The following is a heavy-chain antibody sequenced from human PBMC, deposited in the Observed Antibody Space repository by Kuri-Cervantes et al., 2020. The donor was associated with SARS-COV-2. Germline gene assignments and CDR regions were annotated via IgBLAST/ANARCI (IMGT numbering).Heavy chain of an antibody. J-gene: IGHJ6*02. D-gene: IGHD3-3*01. CDR2: ISSSSSTI. Sequence: LSLTCAASGFTFSSYSMNWVRQAPGKGLEWVSYISSSSSTIYYADPVKGRFTISRDNAKNSLYLQTNSLRDEDTAVYYCARDLLNVWSGYYYYYGMDVWGQGTTVTVSS. CDR1: GFTFSSYS. V-gene: IGHV3-48*02. CDR3: ARDLLNVWSGYYYYYGMDV.